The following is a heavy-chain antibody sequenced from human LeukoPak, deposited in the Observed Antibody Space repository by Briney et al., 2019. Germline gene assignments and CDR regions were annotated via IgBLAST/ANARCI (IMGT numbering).Heavy chain of an antibody. CDR3: AKDFPPYQPKQWLILDY. D-gene: IGHD6-19*01. V-gene: IGHV3-30-3*01. CDR1: GFTFSSYS. Sequence: GGSLRLSCVASGFTFSSYSMHWVRQAPGKGLEWVAVISYDGSNKYYADSVKGRFTISRDNSKNTLYLQMSSLRAEDTAVYYCAKDFPPYQPKQWLILDYWGQGTLVTVSS. CDR2: ISYDGSNK. J-gene: IGHJ4*02.